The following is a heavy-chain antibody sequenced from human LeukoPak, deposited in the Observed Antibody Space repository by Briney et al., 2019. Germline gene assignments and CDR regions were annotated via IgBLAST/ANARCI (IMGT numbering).Heavy chain of an antibody. CDR3: ARPYYDFLSGNENWFDP. CDR2: IYHSGST. D-gene: IGHD3-3*01. V-gene: IGHV4-38-2*01. CDR1: GYSTSSSYY. Sequence: PSETLSLTCAVSGYSTSSSYYWGWIRQPPGKGLEWIGSIYHSGSTYYNPSLKSRVTISVDTSKNQFSLKLSSVTAADTAVYYCARPYYDFLSGNENWFDPWGQGTLVTVSS. J-gene: IGHJ5*02.